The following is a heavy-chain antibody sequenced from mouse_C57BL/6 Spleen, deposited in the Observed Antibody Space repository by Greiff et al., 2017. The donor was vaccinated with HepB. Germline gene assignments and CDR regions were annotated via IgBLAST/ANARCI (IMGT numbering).Heavy chain of an antibody. J-gene: IGHJ3*01. CDR3: AISSCRRAWFAY. CDR2: ISTYYGDA. CDR1: GYTFTDYS. Sequence: VQLQQSGPELVRPGVSVKLSCKGSGYTFTDYSMHWVKQSHAKSLEWIGVISTYYGDASYNQKFKDKATMTVDKSSSPAYMQLARLTSEDSSVYYCAISSCRRAWFAYWGQGPMVTVSA. V-gene: IGHV1-67*01.